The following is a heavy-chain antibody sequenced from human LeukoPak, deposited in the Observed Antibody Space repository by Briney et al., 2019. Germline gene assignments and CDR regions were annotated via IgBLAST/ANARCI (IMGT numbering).Heavy chain of an antibody. CDR1: GGSSSGYY. CDR2: INHSGST. V-gene: IGHV4-34*01. Sequence: SETLSLTCAVYGGSSSGYYWSWIRQPPGKGLEWIGEINHSGSTNYNPSLKSRVTISVDTSKNQFSLKLSSVTAADAAEYYCAREAGGSGSYFIDYWGQGTLVTVSS. CDR3: AREAGGSGSYFIDY. J-gene: IGHJ4*02. D-gene: IGHD3-10*01.